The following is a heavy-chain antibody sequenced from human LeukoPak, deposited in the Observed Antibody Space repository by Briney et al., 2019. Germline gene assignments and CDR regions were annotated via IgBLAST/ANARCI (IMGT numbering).Heavy chain of an antibody. CDR1: GFTFTYYT. V-gene: IGHV3-23*01. Sequence: GGSLRLSCAASGFTFTYYTMSWIRQAPGKGLEWVSAISAGGENTYYADSVKGRFTISRDNSKNTLYLQMNSLRAEDTATYYCAKLRAMRMGVGRYFDLWGRGTLVTVSS. CDR2: ISAGGENT. J-gene: IGHJ2*01. D-gene: IGHD3-16*01. CDR3: AKLRAMRMGVGRYFDL.